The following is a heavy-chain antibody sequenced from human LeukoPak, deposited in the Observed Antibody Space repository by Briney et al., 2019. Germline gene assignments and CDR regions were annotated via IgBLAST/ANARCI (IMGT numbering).Heavy chain of an antibody. CDR1: GDSVSSNSAA. Sequence: SQTLSLTCAISGDSVSSNSAAWNWIRQSPSRGLEWLGRTYYRSKWYNDYAVSVKSRITINPDTSKNQFSLQLNSVTAADTAVYYCARVIAAAGTDWFDPWGQGTLVTVSS. CDR3: ARVIAAAGTDWFDP. J-gene: IGHJ5*02. CDR2: TYYRSKWYN. D-gene: IGHD6-13*01. V-gene: IGHV6-1*01.